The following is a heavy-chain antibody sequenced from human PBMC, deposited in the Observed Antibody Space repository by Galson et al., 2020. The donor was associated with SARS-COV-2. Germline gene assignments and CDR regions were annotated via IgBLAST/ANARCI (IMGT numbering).Heavy chain of an antibody. CDR2: INHSGST. CDR3: ARGPYSSGWYGLCYYFDY. CDR1: GRSFSGYY. J-gene: IGHJ4*02. Sequence: SETLSLTCAVYGRSFSGYYWSWIRQPPGKGLEWIGEINHSGSTNYNPSLKSRVTISVDTSKNQFSLKLSSVTAADTAVYYCARGPYSSGWYGLCYYFDYWGQGTLVTVSS. V-gene: IGHV4-34*01. D-gene: IGHD6-19*01.